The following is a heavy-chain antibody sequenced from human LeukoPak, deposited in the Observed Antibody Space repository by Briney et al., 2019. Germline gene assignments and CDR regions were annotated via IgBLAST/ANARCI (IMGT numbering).Heavy chain of an antibody. Sequence: PSETLSLTCTVSGYSISSGYYWGWIRQPPGKGLEWIGSIYHSGSTYYNPSLKSRVTISVDTSKNQFSLKLSSVTAADTAVYYCARDLVWTGFGELDYWGQGTLVTVSS. CDR1: GYSISSGYY. CDR3: ARDLVWTGFGELDY. CDR2: IYHSGST. V-gene: IGHV4-38-2*02. J-gene: IGHJ4*02. D-gene: IGHD3-10*01.